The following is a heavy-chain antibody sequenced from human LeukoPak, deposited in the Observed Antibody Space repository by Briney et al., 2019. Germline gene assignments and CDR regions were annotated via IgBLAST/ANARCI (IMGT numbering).Heavy chain of an antibody. CDR1: GGSFSGYY. CDR2: IFYSGTT. J-gene: IGHJ4*02. D-gene: IGHD5-12*01. V-gene: IGHV4-34*12. CDR3: ARRDIVTTINT. Sequence: SETLSLTCAVYGGSFSGYYWAWIRQPPGKGLEWIGSIFYSGTTFYNPSLKSRVTIFVDTSKNQFSLKLNSVTAADTAVYYCARRDIVTTINTWGQGTLVTVSS.